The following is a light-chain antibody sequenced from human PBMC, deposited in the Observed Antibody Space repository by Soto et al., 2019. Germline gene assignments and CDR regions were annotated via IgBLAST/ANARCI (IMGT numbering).Light chain of an antibody. CDR2: GAS. CDR3: QQYDSTPPT. Sequence: EIVLTQSPGTLSLSPGDRATLSCRASQSVNSIYLAWYQRKPGQAPRLLIYGASNRATDIPYRFSASGSGTDFTLTITRLEAEDFAVYYCQQYDSTPPTFGQGTNVQVK. J-gene: IGKJ1*01. V-gene: IGKV3-20*01. CDR1: QSVNSIY.